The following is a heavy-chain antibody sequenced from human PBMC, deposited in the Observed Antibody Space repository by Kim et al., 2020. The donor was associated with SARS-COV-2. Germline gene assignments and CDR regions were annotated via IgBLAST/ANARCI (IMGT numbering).Heavy chain of an antibody. D-gene: IGHD6-13*01. CDR2: INHSGST. V-gene: IGHV4-34*01. J-gene: IGHJ4*02. CDR3: ARSRGPYSSPFDY. CDR1: GGSFSGYY. Sequence: SETLSLTCAVYGGSFSGYYWSWIRQPPGKGLEWIGEINHSGSTNYNPSLKSRVTISVDTSKNQFSLKLSSVTAADTAVYYCARSRGPYSSPFDYWGQGTLVTVSS.